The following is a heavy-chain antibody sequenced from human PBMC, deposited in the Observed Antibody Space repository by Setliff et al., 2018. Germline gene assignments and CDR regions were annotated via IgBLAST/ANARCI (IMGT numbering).Heavy chain of an antibody. J-gene: IGHJ1*01. Sequence: KASETLSLTCTVSGASVSSHYWDWIRQPPGKGLEWIGFISYSGITTYNVSLKSRVSISVDTSKNQLSLTLSSGTAADTAVYYCVREGYSEYFQDWGRGTLVTVSS. V-gene: IGHV4-59*02. D-gene: IGHD1-1*01. CDR2: ISYSGIT. CDR3: VREGYSEYFQD. CDR1: GASVSSHY.